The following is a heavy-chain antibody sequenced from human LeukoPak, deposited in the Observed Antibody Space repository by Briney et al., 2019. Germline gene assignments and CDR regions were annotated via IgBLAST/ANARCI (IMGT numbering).Heavy chain of an antibody. D-gene: IGHD2/OR15-2a*01. CDR2: IKQDGSEK. J-gene: IGHJ4*02. Sequence: PGGSLRLSCVASGFTFSDYWMTWVRQAPGKGLEWVANIKQDGSEKFCVDSVKGRFTISRDNGKNSLYLQMNSLRAEDTAFYYCARRIYYFDYWGQGTLVTVSS. CDR3: ARRIYYFDY. CDR1: GFTFSDYW. V-gene: IGHV3-7*03.